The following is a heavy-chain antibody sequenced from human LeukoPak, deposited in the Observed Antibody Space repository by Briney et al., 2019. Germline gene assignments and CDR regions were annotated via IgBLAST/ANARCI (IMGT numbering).Heavy chain of an antibody. V-gene: IGHV1-46*01. Sequence: ASVKVSCKASGYTFSNYYVHWVRQAPGQGLEWMGVINPSGGSTNYAQKFQGRVTMTRDTSTSTVYMEMSSLRSEDTAVYYCASWVAAAGTVGYFQHWGQGTLVTVSS. CDR1: GYTFSNYY. J-gene: IGHJ1*01. CDR2: INPSGGST. D-gene: IGHD6-13*01. CDR3: ASWVAAAGTVGYFQH.